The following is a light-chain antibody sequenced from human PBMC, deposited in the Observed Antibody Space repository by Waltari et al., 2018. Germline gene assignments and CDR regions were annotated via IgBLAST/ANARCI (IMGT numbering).Light chain of an antibody. CDR1: SSDAGGYNY. CDR2: DIT. CDR3: CSYAGGFYV. J-gene: IGLJ1*01. Sequence: QSALTQPRSVSGSPGQSVTISCTGTSSDAGGYNYVSWYQQHPGKAPKLMIYDITKRPSGVPDRFSGSKSGNTASLTISGLQAEDEADYYCCSYAGGFYVFGTGTEVTVL. V-gene: IGLV2-11*01.